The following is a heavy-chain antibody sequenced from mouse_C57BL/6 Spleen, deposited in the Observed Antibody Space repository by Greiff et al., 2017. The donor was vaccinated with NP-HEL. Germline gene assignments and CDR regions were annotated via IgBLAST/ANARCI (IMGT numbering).Heavy chain of an antibody. CDR2: ISYDGSN. CDR3: ARGGSHFDY. Sequence: ESGPGLVKPSQSLSLTCSVTGYSITSGYYWNWIRQFPGNKLEWMGYISYDGSNNYNPSLKNPISITRDTSKNQFFLKLKSVTTEDTATYYCARGGSHFDYWGQGTTLTVSS. CDR1: GYSITSGYY. D-gene: IGHD1-1*02. V-gene: IGHV3-6*01. J-gene: IGHJ2*01.